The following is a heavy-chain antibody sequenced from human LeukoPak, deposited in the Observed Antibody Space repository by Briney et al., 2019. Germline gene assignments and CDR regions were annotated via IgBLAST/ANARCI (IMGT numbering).Heavy chain of an antibody. V-gene: IGHV5-51*01. J-gene: IGHJ4*02. Sequence: GESLKISCKGSGYSFTNYWIGWGRQMPGKGLEWMGIIYPGDSDTRYSPSFLGQVTISADKSISTAYLQWSSLEASDTAMYYCARLPQWGGTYHFDYWGQGTLLTVSS. CDR1: GYSFTNYW. D-gene: IGHD1-26*01. CDR3: ARLPQWGGTYHFDY. CDR2: IYPGDSDT.